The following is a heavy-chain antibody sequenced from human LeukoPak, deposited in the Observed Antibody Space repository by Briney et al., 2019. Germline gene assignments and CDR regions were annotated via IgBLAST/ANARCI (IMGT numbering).Heavy chain of an antibody. CDR3: ARGGLTGTTIPYFDY. D-gene: IGHD1-7*01. V-gene: IGHV3-74*01. J-gene: IGHJ4*02. CDR1: EFTFSSYW. Sequence: PGGSLRLSCTASEFTFSSYWMHWVRQPPGKGLVWVSRINSDGSSTSYADAVKGRFTISRDNAKNTLYLRMNSLRAEDTAVYYCARGGLTGTTIPYFDYWGQGTLVTVSS. CDR2: INSDGSST.